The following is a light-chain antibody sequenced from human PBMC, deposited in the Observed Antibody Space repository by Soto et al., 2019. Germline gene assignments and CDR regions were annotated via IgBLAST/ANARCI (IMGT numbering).Light chain of an antibody. J-gene: IGKJ3*01. Sequence: DIHITQSPSTLSASVGDRVTITCRASQSISSWLAWYQQKPGKAPKLLIYDASSLESGVPSRFSGSGSGTEFTLTISSLQPDDFATYYCQQYNSYSTFTFGPGTKVDIK. CDR2: DAS. CDR1: QSISSW. CDR3: QQYNSYSTFT. V-gene: IGKV1-5*01.